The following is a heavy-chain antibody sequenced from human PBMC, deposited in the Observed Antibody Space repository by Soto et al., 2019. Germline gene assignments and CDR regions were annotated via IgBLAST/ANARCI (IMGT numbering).Heavy chain of an antibody. J-gene: IGHJ6*02. V-gene: IGHV1-69*01. Sequence: QVQLVQSGAEVKKPGSSVKVSCKASGGTFSSYAISWVRQAPGQGLEWMGGIIPISDTTHYAQKFQGRVTITADESTSTAYMELSSLRYEDTAVYYCARSQGSSTSLEIYYYYYYGMDVWGQGTTVTVSS. D-gene: IGHD2-2*01. CDR2: IIPISDTT. CDR3: ARSQGSSTSLEIYYYYYYGMDV. CDR1: GGTFSSYA.